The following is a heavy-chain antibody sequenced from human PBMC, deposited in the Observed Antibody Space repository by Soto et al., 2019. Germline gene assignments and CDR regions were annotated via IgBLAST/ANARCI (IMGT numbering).Heavy chain of an antibody. CDR3: ARDLPLYCRGDCNFDF. D-gene: IGHD2-21*02. J-gene: IGHJ4*02. CDR2: ISYDGGER. Sequence: GGSLRLSCGVSGFIFSRYGMHWVRQAPGKGPEWVTGISYDGGERFYADSVKGRFTISRDNSKNRLDLQMSSLRPEDTAVYYCARDLPLYCRGDCNFDFWGQGTLVTVSS. V-gene: IGHV3-30*03. CDR1: GFIFSRYG.